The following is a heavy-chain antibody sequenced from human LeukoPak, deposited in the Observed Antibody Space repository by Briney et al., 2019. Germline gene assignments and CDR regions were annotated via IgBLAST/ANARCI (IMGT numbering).Heavy chain of an antibody. CDR3: ARVAWLWFGESHDVYYMDV. CDR2: ISSSSSTI. D-gene: IGHD3-10*01. V-gene: IGHV3-48*01. J-gene: IGHJ6*03. CDR1: GFTFSSYS. Sequence: PGGSLRLSCAASGFTFSSYSMNWVRQAPGKGLEWVSYISSSSSTIYYADSVKGRFTISRDNAKNSLYLQMNSLRAEDKAVYYCARVAWLWFGESHDVYYMDVWGKGTTVTVSS.